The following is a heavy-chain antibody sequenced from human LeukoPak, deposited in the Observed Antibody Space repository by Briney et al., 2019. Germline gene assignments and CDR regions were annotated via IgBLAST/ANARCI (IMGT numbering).Heavy chain of an antibody. D-gene: IGHD6-6*01. Sequence: SETLSLTCTVSGGSISSYYWSWIRQPPGKGLEWIGYIYYSGSTNYNPSLKSRVTISVDTSKNQFSLKLSSVTAADTAVYYCARRHQVSSYSPYAFDIWGQGTMVTVSS. V-gene: IGHV4-59*08. CDR2: IYYSGST. CDR3: ARRHQVSSYSPYAFDI. CDR1: GGSISSYY. J-gene: IGHJ3*02.